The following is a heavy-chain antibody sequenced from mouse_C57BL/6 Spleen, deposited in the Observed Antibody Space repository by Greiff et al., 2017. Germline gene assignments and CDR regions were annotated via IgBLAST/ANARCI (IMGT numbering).Heavy chain of an antibody. CDR3: ARDQGGYDVGAWFAY. CDR1: GFSLTSYG. CDR2: IWSGGST. Sequence: QVQLQQSGPGLVQPSQSLSITCTVSGFSLTSYGVHWVRQSPGKGLEWLGVIWSGGSTDYNAAFISRLSISKDNSKSQVFFKMNSLQADDTAIYYCARDQGGYDVGAWFAYWGQGTLVTVSA. V-gene: IGHV2-2*01. D-gene: IGHD2-2*01. J-gene: IGHJ3*01.